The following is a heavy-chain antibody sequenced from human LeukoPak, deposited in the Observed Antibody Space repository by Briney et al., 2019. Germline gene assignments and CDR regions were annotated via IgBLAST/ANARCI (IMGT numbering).Heavy chain of an antibody. J-gene: IGHJ4*02. CDR2: IKRDGSVK. CDR3: ARLSGDITVFDL. V-gene: IGHV3-7*01. D-gene: IGHD1-20*01. Sequence: GGSLRLSCAASGFTFSSYWMSWVRQAPGKGLECVASIKRDGSVKKYVDSVQGRYTVSRDNTEHSLYVKVNRLRADDTGVYYCARLSGDITVFDLWGQGTLVTVSS. CDR1: GFTFSSYW.